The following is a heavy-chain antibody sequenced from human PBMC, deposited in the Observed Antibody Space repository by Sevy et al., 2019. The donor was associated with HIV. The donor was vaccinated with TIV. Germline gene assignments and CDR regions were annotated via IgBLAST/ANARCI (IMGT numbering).Heavy chain of an antibody. Sequence: ASVKVSCKASGDTFITYDINWVRQATGQGLEWMGWMSPKSGNTDYAQKFQGRLIMTRDLATSTAYMELSSLRSEDTAVYYCAGGGSADVWNYEYYYYGMDVWGQGTTVTVSS. CDR2: MSPKSGNT. V-gene: IGHV1-8*01. J-gene: IGHJ6*02. D-gene: IGHD3-3*01. CDR1: GDTFITYD. CDR3: AGGGSADVWNYEYYYYGMDV.